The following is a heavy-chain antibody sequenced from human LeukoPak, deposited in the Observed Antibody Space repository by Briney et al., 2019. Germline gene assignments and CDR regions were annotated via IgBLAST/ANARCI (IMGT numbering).Heavy chain of an antibody. J-gene: IGHJ4*02. D-gene: IGHD4-17*01. CDR2: ILENGSNQ. Sequence: PGGSLRLSCAASGFTFSNYIMHWVRQAPGKGLDWVAVILENGSNQYYADSVKGRFTISRDNSKNTVSLQMNSLRVEDTAEYYCAKPIMTTVTTLGLYFDYWGQGALVTVSS. CDR3: AKPIMTTVTTLGLYFDY. V-gene: IGHV3-30*04. CDR1: GFTFSNYI.